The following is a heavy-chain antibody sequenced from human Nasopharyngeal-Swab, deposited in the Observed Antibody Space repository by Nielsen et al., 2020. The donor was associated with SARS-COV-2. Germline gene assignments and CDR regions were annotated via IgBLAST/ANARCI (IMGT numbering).Heavy chain of an antibody. V-gene: IGHV3-9*01. CDR1: GFTFDDFA. D-gene: IGHD7-27*01. J-gene: IGHJ4*01. CDR2: ISWGSVTI. Sequence: SLKISCAASGFTFDDFALHWVRQAPGKGPGGGSGISWGSVTIGYADSLKGRISISRDNAKNALYLQMNSLRPEDTARYYCVKGVAVVWGHFNDWGRGTLVTVSS. CDR3: VKGVAVVWGHFND.